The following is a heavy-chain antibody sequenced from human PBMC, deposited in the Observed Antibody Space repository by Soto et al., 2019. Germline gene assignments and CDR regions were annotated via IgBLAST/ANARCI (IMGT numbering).Heavy chain of an antibody. D-gene: IGHD4-17*01. V-gene: IGHV3-73*01. CDR2: IRSKANSYAT. J-gene: IGHJ4*02. Sequence: GGSLRLSCAASGFTFSGSAMHWVRQASGKGLEWVGRIRSKANSYATAYAASVKGRFTISRDDSKNTAYLQMNSLKTEDTAVYYCTSGCGDYPPVGWGQGTLVTVSS. CDR1: GFTFSGSA. CDR3: TSGCGDYPPVG.